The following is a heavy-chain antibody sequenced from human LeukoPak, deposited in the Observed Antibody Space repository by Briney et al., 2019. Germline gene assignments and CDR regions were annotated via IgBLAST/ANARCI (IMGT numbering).Heavy chain of an antibody. V-gene: IGHV4-59*08. D-gene: IGHD2-2*01. CDR1: GGSISSYY. Sequence: SETLSLTCTVSGGSISSYYWSWIRQPPGKGLEWIGYIYYSGSTNYNPSLKSRVTISVDTSKNQFSLKLSSVTAADTAVYYCARHDYYCSSTSCYEARGWFDPWGQGTLVTVSS. CDR3: ARHDYYCSSTSCYEARGWFDP. CDR2: IYYSGST. J-gene: IGHJ5*02.